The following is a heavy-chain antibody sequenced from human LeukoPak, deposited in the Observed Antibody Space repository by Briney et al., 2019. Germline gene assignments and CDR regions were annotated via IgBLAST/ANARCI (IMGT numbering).Heavy chain of an antibody. J-gene: IGHJ4*02. CDR2: ISGSGGST. V-gene: IGHV3-23*01. CDR1: GFTFSSYG. Sequence: PGGTLRLSFAASGFTFSSYGMSWVRQAPRKGLEWVTAISGSGGSTYYADSVKGRFTISRDNSKNTLYLQMNSLRAEDTAVYYCAKDNAYSSGWLYYFDYWGQGTLVTVSS. D-gene: IGHD6-19*01. CDR3: AKDNAYSSGWLYYFDY.